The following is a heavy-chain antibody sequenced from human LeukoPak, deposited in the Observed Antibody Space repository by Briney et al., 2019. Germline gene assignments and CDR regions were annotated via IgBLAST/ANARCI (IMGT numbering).Heavy chain of an antibody. CDR3: ARDLGGGSFDF. CDR2: IYYSGST. D-gene: IGHD2-15*01. J-gene: IGHJ4*02. Sequence: SETLSLTCTVSGGSISNGVYYWSWIRQHPGKGLEWIEYIYYSGSTYYSPSLKSRPTMSVDTSKNQFSLKLSSVTAADTAVYYCARDLGGGSFDFWGQGTLVTVSS. V-gene: IGHV4-31*03. CDR1: GGSISNGVYY.